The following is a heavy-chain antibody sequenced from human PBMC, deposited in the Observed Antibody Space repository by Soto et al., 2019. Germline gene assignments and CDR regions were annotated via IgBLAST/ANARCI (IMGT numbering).Heavy chain of an antibody. V-gene: IGHV1-2*02. CDR3: ARGYCSSSGCSHYFDY. Sequence: ASVKVSCKASGYTFPGNYMHWVRQAPGQGLERMALINPTSGGTIYAQKFQGRVTMTWDTSISTAYMELSRLRSDDTAIYYCARGYCSSSGCSHYFDYWGQGTVVT. CDR1: GYTFPGNY. CDR2: INPTSGGT. J-gene: IGHJ4*02. D-gene: IGHD2-2*01.